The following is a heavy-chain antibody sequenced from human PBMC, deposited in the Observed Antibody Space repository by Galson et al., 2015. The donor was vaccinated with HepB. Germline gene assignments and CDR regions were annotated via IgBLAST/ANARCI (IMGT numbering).Heavy chain of an antibody. CDR2: IYYSGST. Sequence: LSLTCTVSGGSISSGGYYWSWIRQHPGKGLEWIGYIYYSGSTYYNPSLKSRVTISVDTSKNQFSLKLSSVTAADTAVYYCARVKGSANSGYYWYFDLWGRGTLVTVSS. CDR3: ARVKGSANSGYYWYFDL. CDR1: GGSISSGGYY. D-gene: IGHD3-22*01. J-gene: IGHJ2*01. V-gene: IGHV4-31*03.